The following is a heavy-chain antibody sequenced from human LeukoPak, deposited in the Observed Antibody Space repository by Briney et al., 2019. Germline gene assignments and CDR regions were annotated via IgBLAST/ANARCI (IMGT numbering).Heavy chain of an antibody. J-gene: IGHJ5*02. CDR3: ARGSSGWYDWFDP. Sequence: PSETLSLTCAVYGGSFSGYYWSWIRQPPGKGLEWIGEINHSGSTNYNPSLKSRVTISVDTSKNQFSLKLSSVTAADTAVYYCARGSSGWYDWFDPWGQGTLVTVS. CDR1: GGSFSGYY. CDR2: INHSGST. D-gene: IGHD6-19*01. V-gene: IGHV4-34*01.